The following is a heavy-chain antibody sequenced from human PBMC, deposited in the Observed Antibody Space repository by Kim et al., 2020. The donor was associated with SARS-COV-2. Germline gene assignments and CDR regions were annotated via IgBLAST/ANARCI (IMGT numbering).Heavy chain of an antibody. CDR1: GGSISSGSYY. V-gene: IGHV4-61*02. D-gene: IGHD3-10*01. CDR2: IYTSGST. CDR3: ARAREMALRYFDY. J-gene: IGHJ4*02. Sequence: SETLSLTCTVSGGSISSGSYYWSWIRQPAGKGLEWIGRIYTSGSTNYNPSLKSRVTISVDTSKNQFSLKLSSVTAADTAVYYCARAREMALRYFDYWGQGTLVTVSS.